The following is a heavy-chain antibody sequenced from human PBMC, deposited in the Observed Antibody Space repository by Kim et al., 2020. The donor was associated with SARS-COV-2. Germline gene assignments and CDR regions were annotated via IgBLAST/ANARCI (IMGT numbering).Heavy chain of an antibody. Sequence: GGSLRLSCAASGFTFNNHYMTWIRQAPGKGLEWISYISSDGTTIYYADSVKGRFTISRDNAKNSVFLQMNSLRDEDTAIYYCSRGYKWGWFGVLGSWGQGTPVTVSS. CDR3: SRGYKWGWFGVLGS. CDR1: GFTFNNHY. J-gene: IGHJ4*02. V-gene: IGHV3-11*01. D-gene: IGHD3-10*01. CDR2: ISSDGTTI.